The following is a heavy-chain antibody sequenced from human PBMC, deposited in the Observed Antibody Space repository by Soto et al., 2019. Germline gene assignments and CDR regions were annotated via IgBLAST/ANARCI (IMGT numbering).Heavy chain of an antibody. CDR2: INHSGST. J-gene: IGHJ3*02. Sequence: QVQLQQWGAGLLKPSETLSLTCAVYGGSFSGYYWSWIRQPPGKGLEWIGEINHSGSTNYNPSLKSRVPISVDTSKNQFSLKLSSVTAADTAVYYCARVFLVGIAAADAFDIWGQGTMVTVSS. CDR1: GGSFSGYY. V-gene: IGHV4-34*01. CDR3: ARVFLVGIAAADAFDI. D-gene: IGHD6-13*01.